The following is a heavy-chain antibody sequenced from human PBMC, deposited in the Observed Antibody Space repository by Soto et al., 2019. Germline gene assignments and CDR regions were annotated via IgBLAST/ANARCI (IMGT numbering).Heavy chain of an antibody. V-gene: IGHV6-1*01. Sequence: SQTLSLTCAISGDSVSSNSAAWNWIRQSPSRGLEWLGRTYYRSKWYNDYAVSVESRITINPDTSKNQFSLQLNSVTPEDTAVYYCARVEVITIFGVVRFYYGMDVWGQGTTVTVSS. D-gene: IGHD3-3*01. J-gene: IGHJ6*02. CDR2: TYYRSKWYN. CDR1: GDSVSSNSAA. CDR3: ARVEVITIFGVVRFYYGMDV.